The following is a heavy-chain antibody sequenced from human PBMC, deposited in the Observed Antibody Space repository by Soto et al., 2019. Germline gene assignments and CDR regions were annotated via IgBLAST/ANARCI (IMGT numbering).Heavy chain of an antibody. Sequence: GGSLRLSCAASGFTFSSYGMHWVRQAPGKGLEWVAVISYDGSNKYYADSVKGRFTISRDNSKNTLYLQMNSLRAEDTAVYYCAKDRRSVHDYGDPYYFDYWGQGTLVTVSS. CDR3: AKDRRSVHDYGDPYYFDY. D-gene: IGHD4-17*01. CDR1: GFTFSSYG. J-gene: IGHJ4*02. CDR2: ISYDGSNK. V-gene: IGHV3-30*18.